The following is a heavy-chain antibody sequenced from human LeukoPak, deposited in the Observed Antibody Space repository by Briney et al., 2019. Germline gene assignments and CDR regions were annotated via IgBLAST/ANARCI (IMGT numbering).Heavy chain of an antibody. V-gene: IGHV3-21*06. CDR1: GFTFSAYD. Sequence: GGCLRLSCTPSGFTFSAYDMVWVRQAPGRGLEWVSSISSGNTYVYYADSVKGRFTISRDKANNSLSLQMNSLRAEDTAVYYCASRPRPYYYDSNGYFPLNFWGQGTLVAVSS. CDR2: ISSGNTYV. CDR3: ASRPRPYYYDSNGYFPLNF. J-gene: IGHJ4*02. D-gene: IGHD3-22*01.